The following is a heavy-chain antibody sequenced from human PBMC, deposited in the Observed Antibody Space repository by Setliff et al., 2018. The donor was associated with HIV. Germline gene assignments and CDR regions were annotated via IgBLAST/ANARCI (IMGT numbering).Heavy chain of an antibody. D-gene: IGHD6-19*01. V-gene: IGHV3-7*01. CDR3: TKDHLSGWASDC. Sequence: ETLSLTCTVSGGSVSTSSYSWGWIRQPPEKGLEWMAKIKQDGSEAYYVEAVKGRFAISRDNAKNSGYLQMNSLRVEETAMYYCTKDHLSGWASDCWGQVTLVTVSS. CDR1: GGSVSTSSYS. CDR2: IKQDGSEA. J-gene: IGHJ4*02.